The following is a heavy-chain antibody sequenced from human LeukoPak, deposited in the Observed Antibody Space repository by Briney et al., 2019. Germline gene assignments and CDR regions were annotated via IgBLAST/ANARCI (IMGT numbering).Heavy chain of an antibody. CDR3: ARHVSVRFWSGYYPAYIDY. J-gene: IGHJ4*02. D-gene: IGHD3-3*01. CDR1: GGSISSSSYY. CDR2: IYYSGST. Sequence: PSETLSLTCTVSGGSISSSSYYWGWIRQPPGKGLEWIGSIYYSGSTYYTPSLKCRVTISVDTSKNQFSLKLSSVTAADTAVYYCARHVSVRFWSGYYPAYIDYWGQGTLVTVSS. V-gene: IGHV4-39*01.